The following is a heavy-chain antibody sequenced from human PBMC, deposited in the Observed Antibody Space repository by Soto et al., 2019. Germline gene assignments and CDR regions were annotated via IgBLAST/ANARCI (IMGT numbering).Heavy chain of an antibody. CDR2: ISYDGSNK. CDR1: GFTFSSYA. Sequence: QVQLVESGGGVVQPGRSLRLSCAASGFTFSSYAMHWVRQAPGKGLEWVAVISYDGSNKYYADSVKGRFTISRDNSKNTLYLQMKSLRAEDTAVYYCARAGCDGGSCYTLVGLRYGMDVWGQGTTVTVSS. CDR3: ARAGCDGGSCYTLVGLRYGMDV. J-gene: IGHJ6*02. V-gene: IGHV3-30-3*01. D-gene: IGHD2-15*01.